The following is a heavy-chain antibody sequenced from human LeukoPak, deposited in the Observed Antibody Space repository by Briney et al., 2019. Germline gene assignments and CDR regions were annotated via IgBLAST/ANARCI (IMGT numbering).Heavy chain of an antibody. CDR2: IKQDGSEK. D-gene: IGHD3-10*01. V-gene: IGHV3-7*03. CDR3: TREHEREWFGESRWVDV. CDR1: GFTFSSYW. Sequence: PGGSLRLSCAASGFTFSSYWMSWVRQAPGKGLEWVANIKQDGSEKYYVDSVKGRFTISRDNAKNSLYLQMNSLKTEDTAVYYCTREHEREWFGESRWVDVWGQGTTVTVSS. J-gene: IGHJ6*02.